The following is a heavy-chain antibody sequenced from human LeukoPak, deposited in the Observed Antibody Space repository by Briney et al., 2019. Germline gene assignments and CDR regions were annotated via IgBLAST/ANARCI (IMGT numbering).Heavy chain of an antibody. J-gene: IGHJ3*02. V-gene: IGHV3-7*01. CDR1: GFTFSSYG. CDR2: IKQDGVEK. D-gene: IGHD3-22*01. Sequence: GGSLRLSCAASGFTFSSYGMHWVRQAPGKGLEWVANIKQDGVEKYYVDSVKGRFTISRDNAKNSLYLQMNSLRAEDTAVYYCARDSPTYYYDSSLTRDAFDIWGQGTMVTVSS. CDR3: ARDSPTYYYDSSLTRDAFDI.